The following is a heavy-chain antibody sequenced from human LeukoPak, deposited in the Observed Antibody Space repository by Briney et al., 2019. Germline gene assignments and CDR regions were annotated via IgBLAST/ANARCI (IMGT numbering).Heavy chain of an antibody. CDR1: GYSISSGYY. CDR2: IYYSGST. CDR3: ARAEVAATPYYFDY. V-gene: IGHV4-61*01. J-gene: IGHJ4*02. Sequence: SETLSLTCTVSGYSISSGYYWGWIRQPPGKGLEWIGYIYYSGSTNYNPSLKSRVTISVDTSKNQFSLKLSSVTAADTAVYYCARAEVAATPYYFDYWGQGTLVTVSS. D-gene: IGHD2-15*01.